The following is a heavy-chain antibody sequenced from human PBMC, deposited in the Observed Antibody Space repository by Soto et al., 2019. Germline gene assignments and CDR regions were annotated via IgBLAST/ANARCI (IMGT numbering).Heavy chain of an antibody. Sequence: ATLSLTCTVSGGSISSSSSYYWGWIRQPPGKGLEWIGTIYYSGSTYYNPSLKSRLTISVDTSTNHFSLKLKLTSVTAADTAVYYCARHRSRWLGADYWGQGTLVTVSS. D-gene: IGHD6-19*01. CDR1: GGSISSSSSYY. V-gene: IGHV4-39*01. CDR3: ARHRSRWLGADY. CDR2: IYYSGST. J-gene: IGHJ4*02.